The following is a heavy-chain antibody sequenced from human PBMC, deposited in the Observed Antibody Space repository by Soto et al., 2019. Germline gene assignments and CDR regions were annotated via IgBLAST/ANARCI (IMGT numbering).Heavy chain of an antibody. J-gene: IGHJ4*02. D-gene: IGHD3-22*01. Sequence: QVQLQQWGAGLLNPSETLSLTCGVSGGSFSGYFWTWIRQPPGKGLEWIGEVNHIGITNYNPSLRSRLNLSIDTAKKQFSLKLTSVTAADTAVYYCARATQFFYDSRGYSKTFDFWGQGTLVTVSS. CDR1: GGSFSGYF. V-gene: IGHV4-34*01. CDR2: VNHIGIT. CDR3: ARATQFFYDSRGYSKTFDF.